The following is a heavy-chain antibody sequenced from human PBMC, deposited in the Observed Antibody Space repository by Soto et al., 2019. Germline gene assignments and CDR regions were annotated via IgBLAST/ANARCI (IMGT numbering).Heavy chain of an antibody. CDR2: INHSGST. J-gene: IGHJ4*02. D-gene: IGHD3-3*01. CDR1: GGSFSGYY. V-gene: IGHV4-34*01. CDR3: ARGGSVLRFLEWLKDY. Sequence: SETLSLTCAVYGGSFSGYYWSWIRQPPGEGLEWIGEINHSGSTNYNPSLKSRVTISVDTSKNQFSLKLSSVTAADTAVYYCARGGSVLRFLEWLKDYWGQGTLVTVSS.